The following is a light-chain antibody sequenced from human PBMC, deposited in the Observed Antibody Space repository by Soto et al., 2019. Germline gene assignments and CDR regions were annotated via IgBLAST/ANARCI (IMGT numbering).Light chain of an antibody. V-gene: IGKV3-20*01. CDR2: GAS. CDR3: QQYGDSPPT. Sequence: EIVLTQSPVTLSLSPGERATLSCRASQSVSSSYLAWYQRKPGQAPRLLIYGASSRATGIPDRFSGSGSETDFTLTISRLEPDDFAMYHCQQYGDSPPTFGQGTKVDIK. J-gene: IGKJ1*01. CDR1: QSVSSSY.